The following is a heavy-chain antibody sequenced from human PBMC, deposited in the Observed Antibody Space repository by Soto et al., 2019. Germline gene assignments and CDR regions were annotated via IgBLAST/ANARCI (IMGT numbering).Heavy chain of an antibody. V-gene: IGHV3-23*01. Sequence: PVGSLRLSCAASGFTFSSYAMSWVRQAPGKGLEWVSAISGSGGSTYYADSVKGRFTISRDNSKNTLYLQMNSLRAEDAAVYYCAKGTTYYCDSSGTAFDIWGQGTMVTVSS. CDR2: ISGSGGST. J-gene: IGHJ3*02. D-gene: IGHD3-22*01. CDR3: AKGTTYYCDSSGTAFDI. CDR1: GFTFSSYA.